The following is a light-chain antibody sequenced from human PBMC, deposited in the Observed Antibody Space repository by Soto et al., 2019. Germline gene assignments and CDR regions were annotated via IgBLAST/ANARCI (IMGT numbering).Light chain of an antibody. CDR3: CSYAGSYTFNV. Sequence: QSALTQPRSVSGSPGQSVTISCTGTSSDVGGYMYVSWYQHHPGKAPKLMIYDVTKRPSGVPDRFSGSKSGNTASLTISGLQAEDEADYYCCSYAGSYTFNVFGTGTKVTVL. CDR2: DVT. J-gene: IGLJ1*01. V-gene: IGLV2-11*01. CDR1: SSDVGGYMY.